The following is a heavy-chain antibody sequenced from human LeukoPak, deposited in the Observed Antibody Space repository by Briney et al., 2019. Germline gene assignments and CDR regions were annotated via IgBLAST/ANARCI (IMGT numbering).Heavy chain of an antibody. CDR2: IWYDGSNK. Sequence: GRSLRLSCAASGFTFSSYGMHWVRQAPGKGLEWVAVIWYDGSNKYYADSVKGRFTIYRDNSKNTLYLQMNSLRAEDTAVYYCAKGAVAGTFLCDYWGQGTLVTVSS. J-gene: IGHJ4*02. V-gene: IGHV3-33*06. CDR3: AKGAVAGTFLCDY. CDR1: GFTFSSYG. D-gene: IGHD6-19*01.